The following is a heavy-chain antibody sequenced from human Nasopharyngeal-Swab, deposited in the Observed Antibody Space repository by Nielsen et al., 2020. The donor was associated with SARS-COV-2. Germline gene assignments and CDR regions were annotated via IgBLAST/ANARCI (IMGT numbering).Heavy chain of an antibody. D-gene: IGHD3-10*01. CDR2: INHSGST. V-gene: IGHV4-34*01. CDR1: GGSFCGYY. CDR3: AREFVTMVRGVISHYYYYGMDV. Sequence: SETLSLTCAVYGGSFCGYYWSWIRQPPGKGLEWIGEINHSGSTNYNPSLKSRVTISVDTSKNQFSLKLSSVTAADTAVYYCAREFVTMVRGVISHYYYYGMDVWGQGTTVTVSS. J-gene: IGHJ6*02.